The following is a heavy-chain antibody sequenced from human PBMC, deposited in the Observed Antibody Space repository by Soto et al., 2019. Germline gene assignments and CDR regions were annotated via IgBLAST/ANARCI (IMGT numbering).Heavy chain of an antibody. D-gene: IGHD2-2*01. J-gene: IGHJ6*02. V-gene: IGHV4-30-4*08. CDR2: IYYSGST. Sequence: SETLSLTCAVSGYSISSDYYWGWIRQPPGKGLEWIGYIYYSGSTSYNASLKSRTSISADPSNNQFSLKLHSLTAADTAVYFCGTMPIVVEPAPMDVWGPGTSVTVSS. CDR1: GYSISSDYY. CDR3: GTMPIVVEPAPMDV.